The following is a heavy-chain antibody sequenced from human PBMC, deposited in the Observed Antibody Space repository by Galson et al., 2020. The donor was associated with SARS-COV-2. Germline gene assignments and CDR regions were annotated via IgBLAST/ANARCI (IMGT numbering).Heavy chain of an antibody. D-gene: IGHD5-18*01. CDR3: AKSRGYTYGPIDY. Sequence: GGSLRLSCATSGFTFSSNSMHWVRQAPGKGLEWVAVISYDGSNKYYADSVKGRFTISRDNSKNTLFLQMNSLRAEDTAVYYCAKSRGYTYGPIDYWGQEPWSPSPQ. CDR1: GFTFSSNS. CDR2: ISYDGSNK. V-gene: IGHV3-30*18. J-gene: IGHJ4*01.